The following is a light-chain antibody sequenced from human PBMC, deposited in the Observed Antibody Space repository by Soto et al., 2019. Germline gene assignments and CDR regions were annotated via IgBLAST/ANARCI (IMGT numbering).Light chain of an antibody. CDR1: SSDVVGYRF. Sequence: QSALTQPASVSGSPGQSITISCTGTSSDVVGYRFVSWYQQYPGKAPKLMIYEVTNRPAGVSSRFSGSQSGNTASLTISGLQAEDEADYYCSSYSTSSTRVFGGGTKLTVL. V-gene: IGLV2-14*01. CDR3: SSYSTSSTRV. J-gene: IGLJ3*02. CDR2: EVT.